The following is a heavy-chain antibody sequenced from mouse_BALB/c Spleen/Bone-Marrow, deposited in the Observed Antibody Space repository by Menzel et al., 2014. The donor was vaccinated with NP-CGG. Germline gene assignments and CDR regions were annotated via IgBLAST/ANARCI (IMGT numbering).Heavy chain of an antibody. CDR3: ARCCCVMDY. V-gene: IGHV1-7*01. CDR2: INPSSGYT. Sequence: VHLQQSGAELAKPGASVKMSCKASGYNLTSYWMHWVKQRPGQGLEWIGYINPSSGYTESDQKFKDKATLTADKSSSTAYMQLTTLASEDSAVYYCARCCCVMDYWGQGTSVTVSS. J-gene: IGHJ4*01. CDR1: GYNLTSYW.